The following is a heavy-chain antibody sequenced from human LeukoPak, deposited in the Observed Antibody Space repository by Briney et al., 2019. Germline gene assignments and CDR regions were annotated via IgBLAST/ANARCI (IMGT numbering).Heavy chain of an antibody. J-gene: IGHJ4*02. V-gene: IGHV1-46*01. CDR3: ARSVRQILTEFDY. CDR1: GNTLTELS. D-gene: IGHD2-8*02. Sequence: GASVKVSCKVSGNTLTELSMHWVRQAPGQGLEWMGIINPTGAGTNYAQKFQGRVTMTSDTSTSTVYMELSSLRSEDTAVYYCARSVRQILTEFDYWGQGTLVTVSS. CDR2: INPTGAGT.